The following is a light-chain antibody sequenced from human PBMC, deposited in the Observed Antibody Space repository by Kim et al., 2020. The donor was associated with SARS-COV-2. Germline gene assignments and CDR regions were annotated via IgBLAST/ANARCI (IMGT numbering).Light chain of an antibody. CDR1: QSVSSNS. CDR2: GAS. V-gene: IGKV3-20*01. J-gene: IGKJ4*01. Sequence: SPGERATPSCRASQSVSSNSLVWYQQKPGQAPRLLIYGASSRATGIPDRFSGSGSGTDFTLTISRLEPEDFAVYYCQQYDNSPPVTFGGGTKLEI. CDR3: QQYDNSPPVT.